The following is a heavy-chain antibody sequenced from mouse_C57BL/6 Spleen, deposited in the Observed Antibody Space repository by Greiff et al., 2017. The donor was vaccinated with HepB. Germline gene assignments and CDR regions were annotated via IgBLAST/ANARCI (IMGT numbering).Heavy chain of an antibody. D-gene: IGHD1-1*01. V-gene: IGHV5-17*01. Sequence: EVMLVESGGGLVKPGGSLKLSCAASGLTFSDYGMHWVRQAPEKGLEWVAYISSGSSTNNFTDTVKGRFTISRDNAKNNLFLQMTSMRSEDTAMYYCGRGLTYDYWGQGTTLTVSS. CDR1: GLTFSDYG. J-gene: IGHJ2*01. CDR3: GRGLTYDY. CDR2: ISSGSSTN.